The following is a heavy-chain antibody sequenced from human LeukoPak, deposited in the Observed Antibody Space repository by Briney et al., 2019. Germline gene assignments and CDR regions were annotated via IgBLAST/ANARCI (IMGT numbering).Heavy chain of an antibody. J-gene: IGHJ4*02. CDR3: ARGHGWGTF. Sequence: SETLSLTCTVSGGSISSYYWSWIRQPPGKGLEWIGYIYYSGSTNYNPSLKSRVTISVDTSKNQFSLKLSSVTAADTAVYYCARGHGWGTFWGQGTLVTVSS. CDR2: IYYSGST. CDR1: GGSISSYY. V-gene: IGHV4-59*01. D-gene: IGHD3-16*01.